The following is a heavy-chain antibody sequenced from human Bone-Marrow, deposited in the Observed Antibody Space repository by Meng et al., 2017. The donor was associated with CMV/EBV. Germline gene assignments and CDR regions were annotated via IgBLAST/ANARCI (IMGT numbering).Heavy chain of an antibody. CDR3: ARDDSTGYYYFDS. CDR1: GFTFSTYW. D-gene: IGHD3-22*01. J-gene: IGHJ4*02. V-gene: IGHV3-7*01. Sequence: ETLSLTCAASGFTFSTYWMSWVRQAPGKGLEWVANIKQDGSEKYYVDSVKGRFTISRDNAKNSLYLQMNSLRAEDTAVYYCARDDSTGYYYFDSWGQGTLVTVSS. CDR2: IKQDGSEK.